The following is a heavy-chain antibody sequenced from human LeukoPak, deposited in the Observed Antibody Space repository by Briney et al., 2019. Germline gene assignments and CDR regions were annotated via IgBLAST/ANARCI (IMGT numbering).Heavy chain of an antibody. J-gene: IGHJ6*03. D-gene: IGHD6-13*01. Sequence: GGSLKLSCAASGFTFSSYWMHWVRQAPGKGLVWVSRINGDGSSTAYADSVKGRFTISRDNAKNSLYLQMNSLGPEDTAVYYCARKGAAAGRYYYYMDVWGKGTTVTVSS. V-gene: IGHV3-74*01. CDR2: INGDGSST. CDR1: GFTFSSYW. CDR3: ARKGAAAGRYYYYMDV.